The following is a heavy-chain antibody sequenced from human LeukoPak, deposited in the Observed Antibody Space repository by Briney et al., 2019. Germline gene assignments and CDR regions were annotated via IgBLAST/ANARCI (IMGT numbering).Heavy chain of an antibody. CDR3: ARGYRIAAAGLQNPIAFYYFDY. CDR2: INPNSGGT. V-gene: IGHV1-2*02. J-gene: IGHJ4*02. CDR1: GYTFTGYY. Sequence: ASVKVSCKASGYTFTGYYMHWVRQAPGQGLEWVGWINPNSGGTNYAQKFQGRVTMTRDTSISTAYMELSRLRSDDTAVYYCARGYRIAAAGLQNPIAFYYFDYWGQGTLVTVSS. D-gene: IGHD6-13*01.